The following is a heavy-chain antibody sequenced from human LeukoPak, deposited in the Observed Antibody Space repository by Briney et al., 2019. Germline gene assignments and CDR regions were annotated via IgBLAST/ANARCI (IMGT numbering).Heavy chain of an antibody. CDR1: GYTFTSYD. CDR3: ARTRRLRGYSYGLIRRSNVKYYYYYMDV. J-gene: IGHJ6*03. D-gene: IGHD5-18*01. Sequence: ASVKVSCKASGYTFTSYDINWVRQAAGQGLEWMGWMNPNSGNTGYAQKFQGRVTMTRNTSISTAYMELSSLRSENTAVYYCARTRRLRGYSYGLIRRSNVKYYYYYMDVWGKGTTVTVSS. V-gene: IGHV1-8*01. CDR2: MNPNSGNT.